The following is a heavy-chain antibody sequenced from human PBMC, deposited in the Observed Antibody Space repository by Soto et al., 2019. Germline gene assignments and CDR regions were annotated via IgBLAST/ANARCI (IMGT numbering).Heavy chain of an antibody. CDR2: IDPSDSYT. J-gene: IGHJ6*02. CDR3: ARHRGSLLCVGELSGDWGMDF. Sequence: PGESLKISCKGSGYSFTSYWISWVRQMPGKGLEWMGRIDPSDSYTNYSPSFQGHVTISADKSISTAYLQWSSLKASDTAMYYCARHRGSLLCVGELSGDWGMDFWGQGTTVTVSS. V-gene: IGHV5-10-1*01. D-gene: IGHD3-10*01. CDR1: GYSFTSYW.